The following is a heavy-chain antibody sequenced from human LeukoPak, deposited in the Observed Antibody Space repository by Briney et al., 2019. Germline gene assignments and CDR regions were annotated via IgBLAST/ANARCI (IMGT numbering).Heavy chain of an antibody. V-gene: IGHV3-21*01. Sequence: GGSLRLSCAASGFTFSSYAMSWVRQAPGKGLEWVSSISSSSSYIYYADSVKGRFTISRDNAKNSLYLQMNSLRAEDTAVYYCATVDSSSWYWDHFDYWGQGTLVTVSS. CDR3: ATVDSSSWYWDHFDY. J-gene: IGHJ4*02. D-gene: IGHD6-13*01. CDR1: GFTFSSYA. CDR2: ISSSSSYI.